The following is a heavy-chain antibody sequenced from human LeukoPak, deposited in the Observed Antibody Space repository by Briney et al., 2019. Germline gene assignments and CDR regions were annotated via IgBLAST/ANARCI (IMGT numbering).Heavy chain of an antibody. J-gene: IGHJ4*02. CDR2: INPNSGGT. D-gene: IGHD6-13*01. CDR1: GYTFTGYY. Sequence: ASVKVSCKASGYTFTGYYMHWVRQAPGQGLEWMGWINPNSGGTNYAQKFQGRVTMTRDTSISTAYMELRSLRSDDTAVYYCAREYLRGGGAAADPLGYWGQGTLVTVSS. CDR3: AREYLRGGGAAADPLGY. V-gene: IGHV1-2*02.